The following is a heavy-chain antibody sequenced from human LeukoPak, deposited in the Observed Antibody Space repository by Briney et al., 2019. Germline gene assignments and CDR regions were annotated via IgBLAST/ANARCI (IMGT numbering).Heavy chain of an antibody. V-gene: IGHV3-20*04. CDR2: INWNGGST. CDR3: ARENTYYYDSSGYYFMDY. CDR1: GFTFDDYG. D-gene: IGHD3-22*01. J-gene: IGHJ4*02. Sequence: GGSLRLSCAASGFTFDDYGMSWVRHAPGKGLEWVSGINWNGGSTGYADSVKGRFTISRDNAKNSLYLQMNSLRAEDTALYYCARENTYYYDSSGYYFMDYWGQGTLVTVSS.